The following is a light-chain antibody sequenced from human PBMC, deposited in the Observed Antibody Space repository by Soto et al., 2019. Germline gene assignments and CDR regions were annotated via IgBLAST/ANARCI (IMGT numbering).Light chain of an antibody. J-gene: IGKJ3*01. CDR1: ESISIY. CDR3: RHHNNWPN. CDR2: KGS. Sequence: DIVLTQSPAFLSLSPGDRATLSCRATESISIYLAWFQQKPGQAPRLLIDKGSKRAPGVPARFSGSGSETDFTLTIDSLEPEDSGVYYCRHHNNWPNFGPGTKVDIK. V-gene: IGKV3-11*01.